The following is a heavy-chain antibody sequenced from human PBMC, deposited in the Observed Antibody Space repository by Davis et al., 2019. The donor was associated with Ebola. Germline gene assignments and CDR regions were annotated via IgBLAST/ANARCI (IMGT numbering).Heavy chain of an antibody. J-gene: IGHJ5*02. V-gene: IGHV1-2*06. CDR1: GYTFTGYY. CDR3: ASFETTVTTGWFDP. Sequence: AASVKVSCKASGYTFTGYYMHWVRQAPGQGLEWMGRINPNSGGTNYATKFQCRVTMTMDTSISTAYMELSRLRSDDTAVYYCASFETTVTTGWFDPWGQGTLVTVSS. CDR2: INPNSGGT. D-gene: IGHD4-11*01.